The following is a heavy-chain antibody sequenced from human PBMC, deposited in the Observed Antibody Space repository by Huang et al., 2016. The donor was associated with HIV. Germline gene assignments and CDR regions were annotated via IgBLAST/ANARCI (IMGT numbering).Heavy chain of an antibody. CDR1: GYGFSSYW. V-gene: IGHV5-51*01. Sequence: EVLLVQSGAELKEPGESLKISCKASGYGFSSYWIGWGRQNPGKGLEWMGIICPRDAETKYSPAFDGQVTISADKSTRTAYLQWESLKAPDTAIYFCARQVDGFRSHFDFWGQGTLVSVSS. J-gene: IGHJ4*02. D-gene: IGHD5-18*01. CDR3: ARQVDGFRSHFDF. CDR2: ICPRDAET.